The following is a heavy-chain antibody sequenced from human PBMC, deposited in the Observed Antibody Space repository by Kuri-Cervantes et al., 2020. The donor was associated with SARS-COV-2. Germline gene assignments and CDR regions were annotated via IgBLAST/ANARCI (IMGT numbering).Heavy chain of an antibody. CDR2: IYTSGST. CDR3: ARYRNDFWSGYCFFYY. V-gene: IGHV4-30-4*08. D-gene: IGHD3-3*01. Sequence: LRLSCTVSGGSISSGDYYWSWIRQPPGKGLEWIGYIYTSGSTNYNPSLKSRVTISADTSKNQFSLKLSSVTAADTAVYYCARYRNDFWSGYCFFYYWGQGTLVTVSS. CDR1: GGSISSGDYY. J-gene: IGHJ4*02.